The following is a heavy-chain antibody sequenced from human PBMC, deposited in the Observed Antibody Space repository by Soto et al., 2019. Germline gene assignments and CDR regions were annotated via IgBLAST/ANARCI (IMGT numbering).Heavy chain of an antibody. Sequence: SQTLSLTRVISEDSVSSNSAAWNWIRQSPSRGLEWLGRTYYRSKWYNDYAVSVKSRITINPDTSKNQLSLQLNSVTPEDTAVYYCARGLYSSGWYLDAFDIWGQGTMVTVSS. CDR1: EDSVSSNSAA. V-gene: IGHV6-1*01. D-gene: IGHD6-19*01. CDR2: TYYRSKWYN. J-gene: IGHJ3*02. CDR3: ARGLYSSGWYLDAFDI.